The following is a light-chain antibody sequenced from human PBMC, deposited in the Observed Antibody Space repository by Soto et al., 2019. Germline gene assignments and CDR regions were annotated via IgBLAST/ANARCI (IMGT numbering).Light chain of an antibody. CDR1: QSVSSSY. V-gene: IGKV3-20*01. CDR2: GAS. CDR3: QQYGSSPPLT. Sequence: EIVLTQSPATLSLSPGERATLSCRASQSVSSSYLAWYQQKPGQAPRLLIYGASSRATGIPDRFSGSGSGTDFTLTINRLEPEDFAVYYCQQYGSSPPLTFGGGTKVDIK. J-gene: IGKJ4*01.